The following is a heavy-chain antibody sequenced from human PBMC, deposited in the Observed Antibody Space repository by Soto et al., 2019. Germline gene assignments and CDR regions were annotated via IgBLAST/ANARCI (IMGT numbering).Heavy chain of an antibody. CDR3: SGYSDSEGFDY. Sequence: EVQLVESGGGLVQPGGSVKLSCAASGFTFSVSAIHWVRQASGKGLEWVGRIRSKGNSYATAYAASVKGRFTISRDDSENTAYLQMNSLKTEDTAVYYCSGYSDSEGFDYWGQGTLVTVSS. D-gene: IGHD4-17*01. CDR2: IRSKGNSYAT. V-gene: IGHV3-73*01. J-gene: IGHJ4*02. CDR1: GFTFSVSA.